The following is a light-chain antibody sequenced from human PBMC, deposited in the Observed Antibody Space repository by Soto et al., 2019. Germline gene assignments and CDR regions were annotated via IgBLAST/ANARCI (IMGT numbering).Light chain of an antibody. CDR2: EAT. J-gene: IGKJ3*01. Sequence: DIQMTQSPSSLSASVGDRVTITCRASQSIRSYLNWYQQKPAKAPELLIYEATILQSGVPSRFSGSGSGTDFTLTISSLQPEDFATYYCQQSYTTPFTCGPGTKVDIK. CDR3: QQSYTTPFT. V-gene: IGKV1-39*01. CDR1: QSIRSY.